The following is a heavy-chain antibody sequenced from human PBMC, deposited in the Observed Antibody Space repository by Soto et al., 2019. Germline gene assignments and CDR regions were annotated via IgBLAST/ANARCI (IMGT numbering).Heavy chain of an antibody. V-gene: IGHV4-4*07. D-gene: IGHD2-2*01. CDR3: ARDTDIVVAHNWFDP. J-gene: IGHJ5*02. CDR1: GGSISGYY. Sequence: SETLSLTCTVSGGSISGYYWSWIRQPAGKGLEWIGRIYTSGSTNYNPSLKSRVTMSVDTSKNQFSLKLSSVTAADTAVYYCARDTDIVVAHNWFDPWGQGTLVTVSS. CDR2: IYTSGST.